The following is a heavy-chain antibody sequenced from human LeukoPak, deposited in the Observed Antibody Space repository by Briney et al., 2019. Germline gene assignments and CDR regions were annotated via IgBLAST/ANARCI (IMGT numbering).Heavy chain of an antibody. CDR2: ISGSGGST. V-gene: IGHV3-23*01. J-gene: IGHJ4*02. CDR1: GFTFGTYA. Sequence: GGSLRLSCAASGFTFGTYAMSWVRQAPGKGLEWISAISGSGGSTYYADSVKGRFTISRDNAMNSLYLQMNSLRAEDTAIYYCARSLPYGTTWYGRSDFWGQGTLVTVSS. D-gene: IGHD6-13*01. CDR3: ARSLPYGTTWYGRSDF.